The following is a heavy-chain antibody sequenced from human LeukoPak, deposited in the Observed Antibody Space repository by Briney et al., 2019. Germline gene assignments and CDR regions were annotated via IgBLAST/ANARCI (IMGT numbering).Heavy chain of an antibody. CDR3: ARGHYYGSGSKPLY. CDR1: GGSISSSSYY. CDR2: IYYSGST. V-gene: IGHV4-39*07. J-gene: IGHJ4*02. Sequence: PSETLSLTCTVSGGSISSSSYYWGWIRQPPGKGLEWIGSIYYSGSTYYNPSLKSRVTISVDTSKNQFSLKLSSVTAADTAVYYCARGHYYGSGSKPLYWGQGTLVTVSS. D-gene: IGHD3-10*01.